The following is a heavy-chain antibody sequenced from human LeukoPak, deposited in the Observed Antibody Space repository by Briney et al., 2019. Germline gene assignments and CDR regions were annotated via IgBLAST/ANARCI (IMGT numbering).Heavy chain of an antibody. D-gene: IGHD2-21*02. CDR1: GFTLDDYA. Sequence: GRSLRLSCAASGFTLDDYAMHWVRQAPGKGREWVSGISYNSDSIAYADSVKGRFTISRDNAKNSLYLQMNSLRGEDTALYYCAKDYCGGDCYSGWYFDLWGRGTLVTVSS. CDR2: ISYNSDSI. J-gene: IGHJ2*01. V-gene: IGHV3-9*01. CDR3: AKDYCGGDCYSGWYFDL.